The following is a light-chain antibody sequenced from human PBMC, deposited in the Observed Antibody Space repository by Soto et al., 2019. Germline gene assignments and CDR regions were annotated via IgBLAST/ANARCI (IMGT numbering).Light chain of an antibody. CDR2: GVS. Sequence: ETVLTQSPGTLSLSPGERATLSCRASQSVKSSYLAWYKQKPGQAPRLLIYGVSTRATGTPDRFSGSGSGTDFTLTISRLEPEDFAVYYCQQYGNSPRTFGQGTKVEIK. V-gene: IGKV3-20*01. J-gene: IGKJ1*01. CDR3: QQYGNSPRT. CDR1: QSVKSSY.